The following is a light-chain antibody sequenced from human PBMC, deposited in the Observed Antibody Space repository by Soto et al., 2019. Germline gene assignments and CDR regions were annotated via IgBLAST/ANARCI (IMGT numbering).Light chain of an antibody. J-gene: IGKJ1*01. CDR2: DAS. CDR3: QQCATSPRT. Sequence: EIVLTQSPGTLSWSPGERATLSCRASETVRNNYLAWYQQKPGQAPRLLVDDASSRAAGIPDRFSGSGSGTDFTLTISRLEPEDFAVYYCQQCATSPRTFGQGTKVEIK. CDR1: ETVRNNY. V-gene: IGKV3-20*01.